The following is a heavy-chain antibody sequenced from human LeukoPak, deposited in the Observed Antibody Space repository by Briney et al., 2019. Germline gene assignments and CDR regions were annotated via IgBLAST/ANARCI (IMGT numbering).Heavy chain of an antibody. CDR3: ATKAYYYGSSGYEY. D-gene: IGHD3-22*01. Sequence: ASVKDSCKVSGYTLTELSMHWVRQAPGKGLEWMGGFDPEDGETIYAQKFQGRVTMTEDTSTDTAYMELSNLRSEDKAVDYCATKAYYYGSSGYEYWGQGTLVTVSS. CDR1: GYTLTELS. J-gene: IGHJ4*02. V-gene: IGHV1-24*01. CDR2: FDPEDGET.